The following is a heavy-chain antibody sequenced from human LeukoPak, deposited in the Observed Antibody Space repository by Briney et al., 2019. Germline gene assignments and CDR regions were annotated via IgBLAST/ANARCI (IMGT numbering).Heavy chain of an antibody. CDR1: GDSVSTNSTA. CDR3: ARGGIGYCSSTSCSFDS. CDR2: IYYRSKWYN. Sequence: SQTLSLTCAISGDSVSTNSTAWNWIRQSPSRGLEWQGRIYYRSKWYNDYGVSVKSRITINPDTSKNQFSLQLNSVTHEGTAVYYCARGGIGYCSSTSCSFDSWGQGTLVTAPS. J-gene: IGHJ4*02. V-gene: IGHV6-1*01. D-gene: IGHD2-2*01.